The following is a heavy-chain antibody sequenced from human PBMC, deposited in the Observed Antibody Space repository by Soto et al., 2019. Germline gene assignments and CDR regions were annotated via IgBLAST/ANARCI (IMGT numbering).Heavy chain of an antibody. D-gene: IGHD3-10*01. J-gene: IGHJ4*02. V-gene: IGHV4-59*08. CDR3: DRVRRFGDSADY. CDR2: IYYLGST. Sequence: SETLSLTCSVSGGSMSEYFWSWIRQSPGKGLEWIGYIYYLGSTYYNPSLKSRVTISVDTSKNQFSLKLSAVTAADTAVYYCDRVRRFGDSADYRGQGTLVTVSS. CDR1: GGSMSEYF.